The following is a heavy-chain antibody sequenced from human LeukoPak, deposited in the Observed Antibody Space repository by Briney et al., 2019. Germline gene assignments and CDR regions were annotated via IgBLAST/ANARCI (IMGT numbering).Heavy chain of an antibody. Sequence: SETLSLTCTVSGGSISSYYWSWIRQPPGKGLEWIGYIYYSGSTNYNPSLKSRVTISVDTSKNQFSLKLSSVTAADTAVYYCARGISGSYEGNWFDPWGQGTLVTVSS. CDR1: GGSISSYY. CDR2: IYYSGST. J-gene: IGHJ5*02. D-gene: IGHD1-26*01. CDR3: ARGISGSYEGNWFDP. V-gene: IGHV4-59*12.